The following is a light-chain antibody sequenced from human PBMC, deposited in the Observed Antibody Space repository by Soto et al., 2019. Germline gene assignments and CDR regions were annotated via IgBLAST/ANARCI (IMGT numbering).Light chain of an antibody. CDR2: EGS. CDR3: QSYDNSLSGSWV. J-gene: IGLJ3*02. CDR1: STDVGYYNL. V-gene: IGLV2-14*02. Sequence: QSVLTQPVSVSGSPGQTITISCTGSSTDVGYYNLVSWYQQHPGKAPKFIIYEGSKRPPGVSNRFSGSKSGTSASLAINGLQAEDEAHYYCQSYDNSLSGSWVFGGGTKLTVL.